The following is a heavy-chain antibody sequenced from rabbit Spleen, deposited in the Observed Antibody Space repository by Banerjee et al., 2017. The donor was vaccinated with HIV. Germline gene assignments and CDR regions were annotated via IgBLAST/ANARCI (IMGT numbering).Heavy chain of an antibody. CDR2: IYAASGVT. CDR3: ARGYSWTNSYFNL. Sequence: QSLEESGGDMVKPGASLTLTCTASGIDFNTNHYMCWVRQAPGKGPEWIACIYAASGVTYYANWAKGRFTISKTSSTTVTLQMASLTAADTATYFCARGYSWTNSYFNLWGPGTLVTVS. CDR1: GIDFNTNHY. V-gene: IGHV1S40*01. J-gene: IGHJ4*01. D-gene: IGHD7-1*01.